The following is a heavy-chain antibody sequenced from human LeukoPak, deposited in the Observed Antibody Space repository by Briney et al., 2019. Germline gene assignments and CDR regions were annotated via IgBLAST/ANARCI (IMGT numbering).Heavy chain of an antibody. Sequence: GGSLRHGCSAYGFPLSSYSIGSVRQAPGKGLEWDPAINGSDGSTYYADSVKGRFTITRENSKNTLYLQMDSLRAEDTAVYYCAKDSKIRQQPLDYWGQGTLVTVSS. CDR1: GFPLSSYS. V-gene: IGHV3-23*01. D-gene: IGHD6-13*01. CDR3: AKDSKIRQQPLDY. CDR2: INGSDGST. J-gene: IGHJ4*02.